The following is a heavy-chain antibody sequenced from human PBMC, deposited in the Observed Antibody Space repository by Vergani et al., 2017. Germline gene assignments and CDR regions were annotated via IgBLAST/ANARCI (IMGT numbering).Heavy chain of an antibody. D-gene: IGHD6-19*01. J-gene: IGHJ4*02. CDR3: AKNVHVAGTRSYFDY. V-gene: IGHV3-23*01. CDR1: GFTFSSYA. CDR2: ISGSGGRP. Sequence: EVQLLESGGGLVQPGGSLRLSCAASGFTFSSYAMSWVRQAPGKGLEWVSAISGSGGRPYYADSVKGRFTISRDNSKNTLYLQMNSLRAEDTAVYYCAKNVHVAGTRSYFDYWGQGTRVTVSS.